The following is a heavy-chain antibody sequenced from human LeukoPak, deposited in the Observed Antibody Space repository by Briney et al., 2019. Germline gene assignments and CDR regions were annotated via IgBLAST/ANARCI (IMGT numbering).Heavy chain of an antibody. D-gene: IGHD6-19*01. CDR3: TTEKGSSGWYGY. V-gene: IGHV3-15*01. Sequence: GGSLRLSCAASGFTFSNAWMSWVRQAPGKGLEWVGRIKRKTDGGTTDYAAPVKGRFSISRDDSKNTLYLQMNSLKTEDTAVYYCTTEKGSSGWYGYWGQGTLVTVSS. J-gene: IGHJ4*02. CDR2: IKRKTDGGTT. CDR1: GFTFSNAW.